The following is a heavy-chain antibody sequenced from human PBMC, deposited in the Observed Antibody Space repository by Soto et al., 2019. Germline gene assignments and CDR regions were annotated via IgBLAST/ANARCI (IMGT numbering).Heavy chain of an antibody. CDR2: INTGTGHT. J-gene: IGHJ5*02. Sequence: QVHLVQSGAEVKKPGAAVKVSCKSSGYTFTSHGLHWVRQAPGQRLEWMGWINTGTGHTQYSERFQGRVTFSTDPAASTGYLEVSSLRSEDTAVYYCARTRGLGAMLWFGPWGQGTLVTVSS. CDR3: ARTRGLGAMLWFGP. CDR1: GYTFTSHG. V-gene: IGHV1-3*04. D-gene: IGHD3-16*01.